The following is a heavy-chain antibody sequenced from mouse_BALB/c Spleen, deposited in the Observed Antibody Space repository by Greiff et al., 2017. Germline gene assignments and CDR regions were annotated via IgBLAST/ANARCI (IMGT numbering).Heavy chain of an antibody. CDR3: AREDYGNSWFAY. D-gene: IGHD2-1*01. V-gene: IGHV1S137*01. CDR1: GYTFTDYA. Sequence: VQLQQSGAELVRPGVSVKISCKGSGYTFTDYAMHWVKQSHAKSLEWIGVISTYYGDASYNQKFKGKATMTVDKSSSTAYMELARLTSEDSAIYYCAREDYGNSWFAYWGQGTLVTVSA. J-gene: IGHJ3*01. CDR2: ISTYYGDA.